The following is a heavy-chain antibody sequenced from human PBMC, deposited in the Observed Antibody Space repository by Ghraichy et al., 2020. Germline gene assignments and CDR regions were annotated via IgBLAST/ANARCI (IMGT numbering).Heavy chain of an antibody. CDR3: ATLAVAGPLDY. Sequence: SETLSLTCTVSGYSIRSGYFWGWIRQPPGKGLEWIGRIYHSGNTHYNPSLTSRVIISVDTSKNQFSLRLSSVTAADTAVYYCATLAVAGPLDYLGQGALVTASS. CDR1: GYSIRSGYF. CDR2: IYHSGNT. V-gene: IGHV4-38-2*02. D-gene: IGHD6-19*01. J-gene: IGHJ4*02.